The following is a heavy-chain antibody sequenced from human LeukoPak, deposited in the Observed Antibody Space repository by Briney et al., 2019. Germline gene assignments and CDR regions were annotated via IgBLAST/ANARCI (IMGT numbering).Heavy chain of an antibody. V-gene: IGHV4-61*08. Sequence: SETLSLTCTVSGGSISSGGYYWSWIRQPPGKGLEWIGNIYDRGSTKYNPSLKSRVTISVDTSKNQFSLRLSSVTAADTAVYYCARGRTFDNWGQGTLVTVSS. CDR3: ARGRTFDN. CDR2: IYDRGST. CDR1: GGSISSGGYY. J-gene: IGHJ4*02.